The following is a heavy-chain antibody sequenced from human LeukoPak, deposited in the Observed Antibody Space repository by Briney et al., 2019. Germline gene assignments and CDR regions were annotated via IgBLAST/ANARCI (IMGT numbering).Heavy chain of an antibody. V-gene: IGHV3-23*01. CDR1: SFAFSTYA. D-gene: IGHD1-1*01. CDR2: ITGSGDST. Sequence: GGSLRLSCAASSFAFSTYAINWVREAPGKGREWVAAITGSGDSTYYADAAKVRFTISRENSKNTLSLRINNPSAHYTAMYYSAKDRIASPPQYKFDPWGKGIMVTVSS. J-gene: IGHJ5*02. CDR3: AKDRIASPPQYKFDP.